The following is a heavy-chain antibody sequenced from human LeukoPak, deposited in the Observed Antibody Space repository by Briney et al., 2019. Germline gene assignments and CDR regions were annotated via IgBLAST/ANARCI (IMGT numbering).Heavy chain of an antibody. D-gene: IGHD3-10*01. J-gene: IGHJ4*02. Sequence: SETLSLTCTLAVGSISSSRYGSGRLRQPPGKGLEWIGSIYYSGSTYYNPSVKSRVTISVDTSKNQFSLKLSSVTAADTAVYYCVTNGMVRDFDYWGQGTLVTVSS. V-gene: IGHV4-39*01. CDR3: VTNGMVRDFDY. CDR2: IYYSGST. CDR1: VGSISSSRYG.